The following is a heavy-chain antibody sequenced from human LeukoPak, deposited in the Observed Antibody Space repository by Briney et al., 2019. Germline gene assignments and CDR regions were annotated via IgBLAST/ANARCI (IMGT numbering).Heavy chain of an antibody. CDR2: ISWDGGST. J-gene: IGHJ6*03. CDR1: GFTFDDYA. CDR3: AKDTRVTYYYDSSGSGYMDV. V-gene: IGHV3-43D*03. Sequence: PGGSLKLSCAASGFTFDDYAMHWVRQAPGKGLEWVSLISWDGGSTYYADSVKGRFTISRDNSKNSLYLQMNSLRAEDTALYYCAKDTRVTYYYDSSGSGYMDVWGKGTTVTVSS. D-gene: IGHD3-22*01.